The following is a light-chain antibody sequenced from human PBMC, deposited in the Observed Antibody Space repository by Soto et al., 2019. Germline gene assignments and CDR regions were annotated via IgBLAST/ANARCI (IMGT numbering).Light chain of an antibody. J-gene: IGLJ1*01. CDR1: SSDVGGYNF. Sequence: QSALTQPPSASGAPGQSVTISCTGTSSDVGGYNFVSWYQHHPGKAPKLIIYEVTKRPSGVPDRFSGSKSGNTASLTVSGLQAEDEAAYYCRSYADSNTYVFGTGTKLTV. CDR3: RSYADSNTYV. CDR2: EVT. V-gene: IGLV2-8*01.